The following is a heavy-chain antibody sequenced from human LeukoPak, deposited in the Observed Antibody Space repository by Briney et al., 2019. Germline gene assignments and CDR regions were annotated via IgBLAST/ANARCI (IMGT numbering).Heavy chain of an antibody. V-gene: IGHV1-69*01. Sequence: GSSVKVSCKASGGTFSSYAISWVRQAPGQGLEWMGGIIPIFGTANYAQKFQGRVTITADESTSTAYMELSSLRSEDTAVYYCAKSPRDSSSWANFDYWGQGTLVTVSS. CDR2: IIPIFGTA. CDR1: GGTFSSYA. CDR3: AKSPRDSSSWANFDY. D-gene: IGHD6-13*01. J-gene: IGHJ4*02.